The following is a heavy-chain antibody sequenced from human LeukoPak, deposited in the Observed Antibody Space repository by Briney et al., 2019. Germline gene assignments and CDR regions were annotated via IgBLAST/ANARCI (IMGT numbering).Heavy chain of an antibody. CDR1: GFTFSSYG. D-gene: IGHD5-24*01. J-gene: IGHJ4*02. V-gene: IGHV3-30*02. Sequence: GGSLRLSCAASGFTFSSYGMHWVRQAPGKGLEWVAFIRYDGSNKYYADSVKGRFTISRDNSKNTLYLQMNSLRAEDTAVYYCAKGRDMATCYFDYWGQGTLVTVSS. CDR3: AKGRDMATCYFDY. CDR2: IRYDGSNK.